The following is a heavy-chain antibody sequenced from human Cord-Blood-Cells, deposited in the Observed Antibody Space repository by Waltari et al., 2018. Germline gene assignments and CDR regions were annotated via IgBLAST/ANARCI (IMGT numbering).Heavy chain of an antibody. CDR1: GYTLTELS. D-gene: IGHD2-15*01. CDR3: ATEGGGYCSGGSCYRGYYFDY. CDR2: FDPEDGET. J-gene: IGHJ4*02. V-gene: IGHV1-24*01. Sequence: QVQLVQSGAEVKKPGASVKVSCKVSGYTLTELSMHWVRQAPGKGLEWMGGFDPEDGETIYEQKFQGRVTMTEDTSTDTAYMELSSLRSEDTAVYYCATEGGGYCSGGSCYRGYYFDYWGQGTLVTVSS.